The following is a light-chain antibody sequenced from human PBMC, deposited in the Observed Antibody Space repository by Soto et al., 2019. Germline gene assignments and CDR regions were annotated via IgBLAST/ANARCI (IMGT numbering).Light chain of an antibody. CDR1: QSVSSTY. J-gene: IGKJ4*01. CDR2: GAS. V-gene: IGKV3-20*01. CDR3: QQYAGSPLA. Sequence: EMVLTQSPGPLSLSPGERATLSCRASQSVSSTYLAWYQQRPGQAPRLLIYGASSRATGIQDRFSGSGSGKDFTLTITRLEPEDLAVYYCQQYAGSPLAFGGGTKVEIK.